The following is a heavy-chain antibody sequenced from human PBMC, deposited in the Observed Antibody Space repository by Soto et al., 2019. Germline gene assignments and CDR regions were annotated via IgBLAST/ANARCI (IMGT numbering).Heavy chain of an antibody. CDR2: ISAYNGNT. D-gene: IGHD3-10*01. Sequence: GASVQVSCKASGYTFTSHGISWVRQAPGQGREGMGWISAYNGNTNYAQKLQGRVPMTTDTSTSTAYMGLRSLRSDDTAVDYWAREGGSVLLWFGESLYGMDVWGQGTTVTVSS. V-gene: IGHV1-18*04. J-gene: IGHJ6*02. CDR3: AREGGSVLLWFGESLYGMDV. CDR1: GYTFTSHG.